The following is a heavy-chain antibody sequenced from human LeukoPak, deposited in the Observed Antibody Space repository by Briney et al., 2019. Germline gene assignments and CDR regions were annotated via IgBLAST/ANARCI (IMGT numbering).Heavy chain of an antibody. V-gene: IGHV1-24*01. CDR1: GYTLTELS. CDR3: ATDPLGSSSSDY. J-gene: IGHJ4*02. CDR2: FDPEDGET. D-gene: IGHD6-6*01. Sequence: ASVKVSCKVSGYTLTELSMHWVRQAPGKGLEWMGGFDPEDGETIYAQKFQGRVTMTEDTSTDTAYMELSSLRSEDTAVYYCATDPLGSSSSDYWGQGTLVTASS.